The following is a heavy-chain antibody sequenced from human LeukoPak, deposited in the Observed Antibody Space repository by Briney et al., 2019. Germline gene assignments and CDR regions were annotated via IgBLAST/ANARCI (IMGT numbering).Heavy chain of an antibody. CDR3: ARATVEMATIRAFDI. CDR2: IYYSGST. CDR1: GGSISSGGYY. D-gene: IGHD5-24*01. V-gene: IGHV4-31*03. J-gene: IGHJ3*02. Sequence: SETLSLTCTVSGGSISSGGYYWSWIRQHPGKGLEWIGYIYYSGSTYYNPSLKSRVTISVDTSKNQFSLKLSSVTAADTAVYYCARATVEMATIRAFDIWGQGTMVTVSS.